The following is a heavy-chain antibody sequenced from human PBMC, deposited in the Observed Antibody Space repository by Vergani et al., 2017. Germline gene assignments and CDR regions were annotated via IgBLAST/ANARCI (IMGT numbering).Heavy chain of an antibody. CDR3: AELYGDDGYSPF. CDR2: INWNSDSI. Sequence: EVQLVESGGGLVKTGGSLRLSCAASGFTFDDYAMHWVRQAPGKGLEWVSGINWNSDSIAYADSVKGRFTISRDNAKNSLYLQMSSLRVEDTAIYYCAELYGDDGYSPFWGQGTLVTVSS. D-gene: IGHD5-18*01. V-gene: IGHV3-9*01. CDR1: GFTFDDYA. J-gene: IGHJ4*02.